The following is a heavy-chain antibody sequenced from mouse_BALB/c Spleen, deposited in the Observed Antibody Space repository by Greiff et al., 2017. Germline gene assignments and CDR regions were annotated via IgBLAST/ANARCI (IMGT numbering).Heavy chain of an antibody. V-gene: IGHV1-7*01. D-gene: IGHD1-1*01. CDR1: GYTFTSYW. CDR3: ARSFYGGYAMDY. Sequence: VQLQQSGAELAKPGASVKMSCKASGYTFTSYWMHWVKQRPGQGLEWIGYINPSTGYTEYNQKFKDKATLTADKSSSTAYMQLSSLTSEDSAVYYCARSFYGGYAMDYWGQGTSVTVSS. J-gene: IGHJ4*01. CDR2: INPSTGYT.